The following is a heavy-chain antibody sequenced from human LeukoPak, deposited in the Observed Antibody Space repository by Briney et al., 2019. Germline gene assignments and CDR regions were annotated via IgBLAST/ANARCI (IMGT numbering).Heavy chain of an antibody. V-gene: IGHV3-21*06. D-gene: IGHD1-26*01. Sequence: PGGSLRLSCAASGFTFSSYDMNWVRQAPGKGLEWVSSITSSSSYIYYADSVKGRFTISRDNAKNSLYLQMDSLRVEDTAEYYCARDPYSGNYGAYYYYYMDVWGKGTTVTVSS. CDR1: GFTFSSYD. CDR3: ARDPYSGNYGAYYYYYMDV. CDR2: ITSSSSYI. J-gene: IGHJ6*03.